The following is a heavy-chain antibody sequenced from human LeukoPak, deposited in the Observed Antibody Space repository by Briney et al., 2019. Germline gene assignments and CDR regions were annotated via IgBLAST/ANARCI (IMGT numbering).Heavy chain of an antibody. J-gene: IGHJ5*02. V-gene: IGHV1-69*05. CDR2: IIPIFGTA. D-gene: IGHD1-26*01. CDR1: GGTFSSYA. Sequence: SVKVSCKASGGTFSSYAISWVRQAPGQGLEWMGRIIPIFGTANYAQKFQGRVTITTDESTSTAYMELSSLRSEDTAVYYCARDLPAARSNRGHWFDPWGQGTLVTVSS. CDR3: ARDLPAARSNRGHWFDP.